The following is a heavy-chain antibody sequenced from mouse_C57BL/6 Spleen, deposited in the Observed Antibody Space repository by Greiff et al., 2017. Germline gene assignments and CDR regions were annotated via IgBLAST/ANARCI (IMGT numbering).Heavy chain of an antibody. CDR3: ARGHYCGSNWFAY. Sequence: VQLQQSGPELVKPGASVKLSCKASGYSFTDYNMNWVKQSTGKSLEWIGVINPNYGTTSYNQKFKGKATLTVDQSSSTAYMQLNSLTSEDSAVYYCARGHYCGSNWFAYWGQGTLVTVSA. D-gene: IGHD1-1*01. CDR2: INPNYGTT. CDR1: GYSFTDYN. J-gene: IGHJ3*01. V-gene: IGHV1-39*01.